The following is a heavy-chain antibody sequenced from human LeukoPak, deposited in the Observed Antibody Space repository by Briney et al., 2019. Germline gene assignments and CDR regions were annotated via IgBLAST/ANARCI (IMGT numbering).Heavy chain of an antibody. Sequence: ASVKVSCKASGYTFTSYGISWVRQAPGQGLEWMGWISAYNGNTNYAQKLQGRVTMTTDTSTSTAYMGLRSLRSDDTAVYYCARDRCSGGSCYPTLKYWGQGTLVTVSS. CDR3: ARDRCSGGSCYPTLKY. CDR2: ISAYNGNT. V-gene: IGHV1-18*01. D-gene: IGHD2-15*01. J-gene: IGHJ4*02. CDR1: GYTFTSYG.